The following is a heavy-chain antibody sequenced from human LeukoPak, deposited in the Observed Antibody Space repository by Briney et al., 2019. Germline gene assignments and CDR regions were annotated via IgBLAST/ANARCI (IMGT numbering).Heavy chain of an antibody. CDR3: ARDGLPWFGEFQYDAFDV. J-gene: IGHJ3*01. V-gene: IGHV3-66*01. CDR2: IYRGDKT. CDR1: GFTISSSY. D-gene: IGHD3-10*01. Sequence: GGSLRLSCAASGFTISSSYMSWLRQAPGKGLEWVSVIYRGDKTYYADSVKGRFTISRDNSKNTLHLQMNSLRAEDTAVYYCARDGLPWFGEFQYDAFDVWGQGTMVTVSS.